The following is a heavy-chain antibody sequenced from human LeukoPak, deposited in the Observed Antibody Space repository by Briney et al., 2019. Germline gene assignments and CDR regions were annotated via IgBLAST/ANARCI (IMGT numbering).Heavy chain of an antibody. Sequence: SEKVSCKASGGTFSSYAISWVRQAPGQGLEWMGRIIPILGIANYAQKFQGRVTITADKSTSTAYMELSSLRSEDTAVYYCARDRGKGDYGYYFDYWGQGTLVTVSS. CDR1: GGTFSSYA. CDR2: IIPILGIA. V-gene: IGHV1-69*04. J-gene: IGHJ4*02. CDR3: ARDRGKGDYGYYFDY. D-gene: IGHD4-17*01.